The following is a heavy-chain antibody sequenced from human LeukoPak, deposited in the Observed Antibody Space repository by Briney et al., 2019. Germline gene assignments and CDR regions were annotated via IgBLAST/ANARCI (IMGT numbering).Heavy chain of an antibody. CDR2: IKSKSDGGTT. J-gene: IGHJ4*02. Sequence: PGGSLRLSCAASGFTFTNYWMHWVRQAPGKGLEWVGRIKSKSDGGTTDYAAPVKGRFTISRDGSKDTLYLQMNSLKTEDTAMYYCTTGKTDDYYFDYWGQGTLVTVSS. CDR3: TTGKTDDYYFDY. CDR1: GFTFTNYW. D-gene: IGHD1-1*01. V-gene: IGHV3-15*07.